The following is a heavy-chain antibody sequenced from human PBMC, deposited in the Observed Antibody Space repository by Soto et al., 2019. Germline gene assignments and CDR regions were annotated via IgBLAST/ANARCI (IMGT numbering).Heavy chain of an antibody. Sequence: ASVKVSCKASGSTFTGYYMHWVRQAPGQGLEWMGWINPNSGGTNYAQKFQGWVTMTRDTSISTAYMELGRLRSDDTAVYYCARENYYDVSRYYYGRDVGGQGPTVTVPS. CDR1: GSTFTGYY. CDR3: ARENYYDVSRYYYGRDV. CDR2: INPNSGGT. V-gene: IGHV1-2*04. J-gene: IGHJ6*02. D-gene: IGHD3-22*01.